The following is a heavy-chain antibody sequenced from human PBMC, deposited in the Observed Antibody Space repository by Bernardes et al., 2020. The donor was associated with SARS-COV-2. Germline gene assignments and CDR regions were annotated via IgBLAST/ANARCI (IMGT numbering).Heavy chain of an antibody. J-gene: IGHJ5*02. CDR3: ARDQWGEFGDNWFDP. Sequence: TLSLTCTVSGGSISIYYWSWIRQPPGKGLEWIGDIYHSGNTDYNPSLKSRVSISVDTSKNQFSLNLRSMTAADTAVYYCARDQWGEFGDNWFDPWGQGTLVTVSS. V-gene: IGHV4-59*12. CDR1: GGSISIYY. CDR2: IYHSGNT. D-gene: IGHD2-21*01.